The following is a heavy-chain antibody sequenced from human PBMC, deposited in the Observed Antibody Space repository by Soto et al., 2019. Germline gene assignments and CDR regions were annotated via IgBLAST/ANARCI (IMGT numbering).Heavy chain of an antibody. V-gene: IGHV3-23*01. D-gene: IGHD6-19*01. CDR1: GFTFSNYA. J-gene: IGHJ4*02. Sequence: GGSLRLSCAASGFTFSNYAMSWVRQAPGQGLEWVSAISSGGFSTYYADSVKGRFTISRDDSKNTLFLQMDSLSAEDTAVYYCAKPSSPLSVSAFDYWGQGALVTVSS. CDR2: ISSGGFST. CDR3: AKPSSPLSVSAFDY.